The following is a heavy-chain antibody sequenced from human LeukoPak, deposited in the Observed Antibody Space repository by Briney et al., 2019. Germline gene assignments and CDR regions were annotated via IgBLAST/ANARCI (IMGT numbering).Heavy chain of an antibody. Sequence: ASVKVSCKASGGTFSSNALSWVRQAPGQGLEWMGWISAYNGNTNYAQKLQGRVTMTTDTSTSTAYMELRSLRSDDTAVYYCARRRNYDFWSGSFDIWGQGTMVTVSS. CDR1: GGTFSSNA. V-gene: IGHV1-18*01. CDR2: ISAYNGNT. D-gene: IGHD3-3*01. CDR3: ARRRNYDFWSGSFDI. J-gene: IGHJ3*02.